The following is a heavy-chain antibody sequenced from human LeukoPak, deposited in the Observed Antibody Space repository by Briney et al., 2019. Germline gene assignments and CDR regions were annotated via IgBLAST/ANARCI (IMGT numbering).Heavy chain of an antibody. V-gene: IGHV3-30*18. CDR3: AKDSFFSIAARPFRGYYFDY. CDR1: GFTFSSYG. Sequence: SLRLSCAASGFTFSSYGMHWVRQAPGKGLEWVAVISYDGSNKYYADSVKGRFTISRDNSKNTLYLQMNSLRAEDTAVYYCAKDSFFSIAARPFRGYYFDYWGQGTLVTVSS. D-gene: IGHD6-6*01. CDR2: ISYDGSNK. J-gene: IGHJ4*02.